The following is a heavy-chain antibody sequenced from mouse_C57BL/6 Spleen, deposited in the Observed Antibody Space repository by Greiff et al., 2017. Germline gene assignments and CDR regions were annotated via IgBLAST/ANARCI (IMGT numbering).Heavy chain of an antibody. CDR3: ASWDFDY. J-gene: IGHJ2*01. CDR2: IYPGDGDT. V-gene: IGHV1-82*01. CDR1: GYAFSSSW. Sequence: QVQLKQSGPELVKPGASVKISCKASGYAFSSSWMNWVKQRPGKGLEWIGRIYPGDGDTNYNGKFKGKATLTADKSSSTAYMQLSSLTSEDSAVYFCASWDFDYWGQGTTLTVSS.